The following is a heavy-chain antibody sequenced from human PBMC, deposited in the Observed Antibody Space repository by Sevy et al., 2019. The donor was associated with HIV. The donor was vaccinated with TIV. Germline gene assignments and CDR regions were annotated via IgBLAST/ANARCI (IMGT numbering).Heavy chain of an antibody. Sequence: ASVKVSCKASGGTFSSYAISWVRQAPGQGLEWMGGIIPILGIANYAQKFQGRVTITADKSTSTAYMELSSLRSEDTAVYYCARAPYSSSWLYYYMDVWGKRTTVTVSS. J-gene: IGHJ6*03. CDR3: ARAPYSSSWLYYYMDV. CDR1: GGTFSSYA. CDR2: IIPILGIA. D-gene: IGHD6-13*01. V-gene: IGHV1-69*10.